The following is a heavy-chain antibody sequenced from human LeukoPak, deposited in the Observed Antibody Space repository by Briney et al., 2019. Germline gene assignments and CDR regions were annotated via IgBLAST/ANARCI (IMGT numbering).Heavy chain of an antibody. CDR3: ATYGVVERATDY. Sequence: GGSLRLSCAASGFTFDDYAMHWVRQAPGKGLEWVANIKEDGSEKYYVDSVKGRFTISRDNAKNSLGLQMNGLRAEDTAIYYCATYGVVERATDYWGQGTLVTVTS. CDR2: IKEDGSEK. D-gene: IGHD2-15*01. CDR1: GFTFDDYA. J-gene: IGHJ4*02. V-gene: IGHV3-7*01.